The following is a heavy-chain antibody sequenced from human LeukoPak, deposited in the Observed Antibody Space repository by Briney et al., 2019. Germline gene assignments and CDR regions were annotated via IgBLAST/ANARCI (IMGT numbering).Heavy chain of an antibody. D-gene: IGHD1-26*01. CDR1: GGTFSSYG. CDR2: ISAYNGNT. V-gene: IGHV1-18*01. CDR3: ASSIVGAPVGRD. J-gene: IGHJ4*02. Sequence: ASVKVSCKASGGTFSSYGISWVRQAPGQGLEWMGWISAYNGNTNYAQKLQGRVTMTTDTSTSTAYMELRSLRSDDTAVYYCASSIVGAPVGRDWGQGTLVTVSS.